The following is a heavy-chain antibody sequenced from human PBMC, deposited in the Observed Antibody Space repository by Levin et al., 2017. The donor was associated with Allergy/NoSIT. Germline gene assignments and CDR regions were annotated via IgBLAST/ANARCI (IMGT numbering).Heavy chain of an antibody. J-gene: IGHJ3*01. V-gene: IGHV1-2*02. Sequence: PGGSLRLSCKASGYTFSGYYMHWVRQAPGQGLEWMGCINPNSGESIYAQTFQGRVSMTWDTSIGTAFMELNGLTSDDTAVYYCAREPEAFDFWGQGTWIIVSS. CDR2: INPNSGES. CDR3: AREPEAFDF. CDR1: GYTFSGYY.